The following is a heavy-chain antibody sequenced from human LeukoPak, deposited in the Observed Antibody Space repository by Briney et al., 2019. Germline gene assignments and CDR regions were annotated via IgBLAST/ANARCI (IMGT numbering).Heavy chain of an antibody. V-gene: IGHV4-59*01. D-gene: IGHD3-10*01. CDR3: ARDAGDTMDLYGMDV. J-gene: IGHJ6*04. Sequence: SETLSLTCTVSGGSISSYYWSWFRQPPGKGLEWIGYIYYSGSTNYNPSLKSRVTISVDTSKNQFSLKLSSVTAADTAVYYCARDAGDTMDLYGMDVWGKGTTVTVSS. CDR2: IYYSGST. CDR1: GGSISSYY.